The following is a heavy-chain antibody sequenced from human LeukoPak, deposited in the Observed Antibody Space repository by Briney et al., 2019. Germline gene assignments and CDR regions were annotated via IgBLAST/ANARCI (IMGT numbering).Heavy chain of an antibody. CDR3: ARDITMVREETGLFDY. Sequence: GGSLRLSCAASGFTFSSYAMHWVRQAPGEGLEWVAVISYDGSNKYYADSVKGRFTISRDNSKNTLYLQMNSLRAEDTAVYYCARDITMVREETGLFDYWGQGTLVTVFS. D-gene: IGHD3-10*01. J-gene: IGHJ4*02. V-gene: IGHV3-30*04. CDR2: ISYDGSNK. CDR1: GFTFSSYA.